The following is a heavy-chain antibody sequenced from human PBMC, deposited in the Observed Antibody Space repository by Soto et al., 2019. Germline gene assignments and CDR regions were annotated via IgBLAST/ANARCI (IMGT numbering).Heavy chain of an antibody. CDR1: GGSISSTNSY. CDR2: IYYTGRT. Sequence: SETLSLTCAVSGGSISSTNSYWGWIRLPPGKGLEWIATIYYTGRTYYNPSLKSRVTISVDTSKNQFSLKLSSVTAADTAVYYCYYFDYWGQGALVTVSS. CDR3: YYFDY. J-gene: IGHJ4*02. V-gene: IGHV4-39*01.